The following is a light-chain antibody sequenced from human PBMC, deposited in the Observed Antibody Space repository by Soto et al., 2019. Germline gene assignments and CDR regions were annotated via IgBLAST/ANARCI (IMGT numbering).Light chain of an antibody. CDR2: DVT. J-gene: IGLJ1*01. V-gene: IGLV2-14*01. CDR3: SSYTSSSTPYV. Sequence: QSVLTQPASGSGFPGQSITISCTRTSSDVGGYNYVSWYQQHPVKAPKLMIYDVTNRPSGVSDRFSGSKSGNTASLTISGLQAEDEADYYCSSYTSSSTPYVFGTGTKVTVL. CDR1: SSDVGGYNY.